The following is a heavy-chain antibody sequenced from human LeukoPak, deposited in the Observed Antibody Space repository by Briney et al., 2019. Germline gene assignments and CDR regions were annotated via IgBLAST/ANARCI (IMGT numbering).Heavy chain of an antibody. CDR3: AKPQGTAMVKEDY. J-gene: IGHJ4*02. Sequence: PGGSLRLSCAASGFTFSSYGMHWVRQAPGKGLEWLAFIWYDGSNKYYADSVKGRFTISRDNSKNTLFLQMNSLRAEDTAVYYCAKPQGTAMVKEDYWGQGTLVTVSS. D-gene: IGHD5-18*01. CDR1: GFTFSSYG. CDR2: IWYDGSNK. V-gene: IGHV3-30*02.